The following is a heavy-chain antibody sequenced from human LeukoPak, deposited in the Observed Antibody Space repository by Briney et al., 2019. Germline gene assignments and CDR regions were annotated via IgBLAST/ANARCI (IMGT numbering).Heavy chain of an antibody. V-gene: IGHV3-21*01. CDR2: MTSSSSYI. D-gene: IGHD3-16*01. CDR3: ATVRGGNTRDFDY. CDR1: GFMFITYT. J-gene: IGHJ4*02. Sequence: GGSLRLTCVASGFMFITYTMNWVRQAPGKGLEWVASMTSSSSYIYYGDSVKGRFTISRDNAKNSLYLQMNSLRAEDTAVYYCATVRGGNTRDFDYWGQATLVTVSS.